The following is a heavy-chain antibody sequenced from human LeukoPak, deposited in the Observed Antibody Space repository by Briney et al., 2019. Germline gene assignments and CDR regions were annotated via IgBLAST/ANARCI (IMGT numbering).Heavy chain of an antibody. CDR3: AKGTYYDSSHYYYDYFDS. CDR1: GFTFSSYE. V-gene: IGHV3-48*03. J-gene: IGHJ4*02. Sequence: GGSLRLSCAASGFTFSSYEMNWVRQAPGKGLEWVSYISSSGSTIYYADSVKGRFTISRDNAKNSLYLQMNSLRAEDTAVYYCAKGTYYDSSHYYYDYFDSWGQGTLVTVSS. CDR2: ISSSGSTI. D-gene: IGHD3-22*01.